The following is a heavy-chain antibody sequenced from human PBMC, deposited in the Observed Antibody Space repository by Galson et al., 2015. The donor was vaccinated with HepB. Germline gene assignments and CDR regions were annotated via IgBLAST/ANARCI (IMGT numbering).Heavy chain of an antibody. V-gene: IGHV1-46*01. CDR2: INPSGGST. Sequence: SVKVSCKASGYTFTSYYMHWVRQAPGQGLEWMGIINPSGGSTSYAQKFQGRVTMTRDTSTSTVYMELSSLRSEDTAVYYCAREVLVEDYYPGIAVAGTVEVGYGMDVWGHGTTVTVSS. CDR1: GYTFTSYY. D-gene: IGHD6-19*01. CDR3: AREVLVEDYYPGIAVAGTVEVGYGMDV. J-gene: IGHJ6*02.